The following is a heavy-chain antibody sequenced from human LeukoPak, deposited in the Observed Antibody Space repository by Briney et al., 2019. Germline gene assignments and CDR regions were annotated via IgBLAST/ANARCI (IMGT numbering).Heavy chain of an antibody. Sequence: PSETLSLTCAVYGGSFSGYYWSWIRQSPGKGLEWIGEINHSGSTNDNPSLKSRVTISVDTSKNQFSLKLSSVTAADTAVYYCARDSYCSGGSCYDNWFDPWGQGTLVTVSS. D-gene: IGHD2-15*01. CDR3: ARDSYCSGGSCYDNWFDP. J-gene: IGHJ5*02. CDR2: INHSGST. V-gene: IGHV4-34*01. CDR1: GGSFSGYY.